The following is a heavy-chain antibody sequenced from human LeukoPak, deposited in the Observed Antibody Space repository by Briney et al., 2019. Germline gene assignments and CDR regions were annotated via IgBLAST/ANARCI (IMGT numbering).Heavy chain of an antibody. V-gene: IGHV3-30*02. CDR1: GFTFSNFG. CDR3: AKDSLWFGELSYFDY. J-gene: IGHJ4*02. D-gene: IGHD3-10*01. Sequence: GGSLRLSCVASGFTFSNFGMSWVRQAPGKGLEWVAFIRYDGSNKYYADSVKGRFTISRDNSKNTLYLQMNSLRAEDTAVYYCAKDSLWFGELSYFDYWGQGTLVTVPS. CDR2: IRYDGSNK.